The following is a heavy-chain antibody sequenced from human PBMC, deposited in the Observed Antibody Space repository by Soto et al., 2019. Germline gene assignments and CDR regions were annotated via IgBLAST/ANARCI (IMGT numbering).Heavy chain of an antibody. CDR1: GGSISSGDYY. V-gene: IGHV4-30-4*08. Sequence: SETLSLTCPFSGGSISSGDYYWSWIRQPPGKGLEWIGYIYYSGSTYYNPSLKSRVTISVDTSKNQFSLKLSSVTAADTAVYYCARFRFGAYYYDSSGYCTFDYWGQGTLVTVSS. CDR3: ARFRFGAYYYDSSGYCTFDY. CDR2: IYYSGST. D-gene: IGHD3-22*01. J-gene: IGHJ4*02.